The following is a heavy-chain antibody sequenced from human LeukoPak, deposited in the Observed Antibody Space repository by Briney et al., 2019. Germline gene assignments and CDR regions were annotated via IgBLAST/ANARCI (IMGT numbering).Heavy chain of an antibody. J-gene: IGHJ4*02. CDR1: GFTFSSYE. Sequence: GGSLRLSCAASGFTFSSYELNWVRQAPGKGLEWVSYISSIGRTSYYADSVKGRCTTSRDNAKNSLYLQMNSLRAEDTAVYYCARLLRAPYGDLDYWGQGTLVTVSS. V-gene: IGHV3-48*03. D-gene: IGHD4-17*01. CDR3: ARLLRAPYGDLDY. CDR2: ISSIGRTS.